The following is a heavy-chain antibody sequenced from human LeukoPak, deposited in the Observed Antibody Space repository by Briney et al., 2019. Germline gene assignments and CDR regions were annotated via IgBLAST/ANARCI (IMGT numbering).Heavy chain of an antibody. CDR2: MNPNSGNT. D-gene: IGHD3-10*01. J-gene: IGHJ4*02. CDR3: ARGTTMVRGVILY. CDR1: GYTFASYD. Sequence: GASVKVSCKASGYTFASYDINWVRQATGQGLEWMGWMNPNSGNTGYAQKFQGRVTMTRNTSISTAYMELSSLRSEDTAVYYCARGTTMVRGVILYWGQGTLVTVSS. V-gene: IGHV1-8*01.